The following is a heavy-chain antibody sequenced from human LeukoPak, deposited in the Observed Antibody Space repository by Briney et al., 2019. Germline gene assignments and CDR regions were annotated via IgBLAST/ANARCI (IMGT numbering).Heavy chain of an antibody. CDR3: ARDREGSSLPNAHRAWFDP. D-gene: IGHD6-6*01. Sequence: ASVKVSCKASGYTFTGYYMHWVRQAPGQGLEWMGWINPNSGGTNYAQKFQGRVTMTRDTSISTAYMELRSLRSDDTAVYYCARDREGSSLPNAHRAWFDPWGQGTLVTVSS. V-gene: IGHV1-2*02. J-gene: IGHJ5*02. CDR1: GYTFTGYY. CDR2: INPNSGGT.